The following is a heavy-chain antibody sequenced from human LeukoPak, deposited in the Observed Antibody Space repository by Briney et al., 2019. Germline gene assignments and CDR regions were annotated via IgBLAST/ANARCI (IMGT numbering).Heavy chain of an antibody. Sequence: GGSLSLSCVGSGFTFSSYAMNWVRQAPGKGLAWVSAIGVRSGSAYYADSVKGRFTSSRDNSKNTLYLQVSSLRAEDTAVYYCAITYDFWSGSLSYWGQGTLVTVSS. CDR1: GFTFSSYA. D-gene: IGHD3-3*01. V-gene: IGHV3-23*01. CDR3: AITYDFWSGSLSY. CDR2: IGVRSGSA. J-gene: IGHJ4*02.